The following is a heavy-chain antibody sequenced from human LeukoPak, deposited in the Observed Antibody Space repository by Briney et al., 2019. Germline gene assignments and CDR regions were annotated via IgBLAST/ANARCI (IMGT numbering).Heavy chain of an antibody. CDR2: ISYDGSNK. CDR1: GFTFSSYA. V-gene: IGHV3-30*04. Sequence: PGGSLRLSCAASGFTFSSYAMHWVRQAPGKGLEWVAVISYDGSNKYYADSVKGRFTISRDNSKNTLYLQMNSLRAEDTAVYYCARKNGLVSYFDYWGQGTLVTVSS. D-gene: IGHD1-1*01. J-gene: IGHJ4*02. CDR3: ARKNGLVSYFDY.